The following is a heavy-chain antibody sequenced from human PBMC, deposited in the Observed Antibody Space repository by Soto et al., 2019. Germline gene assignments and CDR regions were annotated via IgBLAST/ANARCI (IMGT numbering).Heavy chain of an antibody. Sequence: TGGSLRLSCAASGFTFSSYAMHWVRQAPGKGLEWVAVISYDGSNKYYADSVKGRFTISRDNSKNTLYLQMNSLRAEDTAVYYCAREGMRGSLPIAARLDPMVSPYGMDVWGQGTTVTVSS. J-gene: IGHJ6*02. CDR3: AREGMRGSLPIAARLDPMVSPYGMDV. CDR2: ISYDGSNK. V-gene: IGHV3-30-3*01. CDR1: GFTFSSYA. D-gene: IGHD6-6*01.